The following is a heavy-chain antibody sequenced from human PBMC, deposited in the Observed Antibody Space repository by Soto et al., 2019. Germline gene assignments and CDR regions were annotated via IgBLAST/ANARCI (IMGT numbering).Heavy chain of an antibody. CDR2: IIPIFGTA. V-gene: IGHV1-69*13. CDR1: GGTFSSYA. CDR3: AKNGLSSSPSAIDS. Sequence: GASVKVSCKASGGTFSSYAISWVRQAPGQGLEWMGGIIPIFGTANYAQKFQVRVTITADESTSTAYMELSSLRSEDTAVYYCAKNGLSSSPSAIDSWGQGTLVTGSS. D-gene: IGHD6-6*01. J-gene: IGHJ4*02.